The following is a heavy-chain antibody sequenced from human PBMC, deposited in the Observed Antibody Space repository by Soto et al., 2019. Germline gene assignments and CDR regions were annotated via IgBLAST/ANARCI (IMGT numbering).Heavy chain of an antibody. CDR2: IYYSGST. CDR1: GGSISSSSYY. D-gene: IGHD3-16*02. V-gene: IGHV4-39*01. CDR3: ARHSFDYFWGGYRNKNYFYNLDV. Sequence: SETLSLTCTVSGGSISSSSYYWGWIRQPPGKGLEWIGSIYYSGSTYYNPSLKSRVTISVDTSKNQFSLKLSSVTAADTAVYYWARHSFDYFWGGYRNKNYFYNLDVWGKGTTVTVSS. J-gene: IGHJ6*03.